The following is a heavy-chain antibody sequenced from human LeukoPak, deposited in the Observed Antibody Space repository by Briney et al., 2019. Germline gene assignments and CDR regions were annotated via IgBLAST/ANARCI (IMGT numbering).Heavy chain of an antibody. J-gene: IGHJ4*02. V-gene: IGHV4-61*02. CDR3: AKNWKGVDY. D-gene: IGHD1-1*01. Sequence: SETLSLTCTVSGGSISSGSYYWTWIRQPAGTGLEWIGRAYTSGSTKYNPSLKSRVTISVDTSKNRFSLKLSSVTAADTAVYYCAKNWKGVDYWGQGTLVTVSS. CDR2: AYTSGST. CDR1: GGSISSGSYY.